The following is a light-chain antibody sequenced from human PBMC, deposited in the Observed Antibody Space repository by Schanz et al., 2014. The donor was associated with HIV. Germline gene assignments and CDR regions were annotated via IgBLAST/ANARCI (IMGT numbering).Light chain of an antibody. V-gene: IGLV2-14*01. CDR3: ISYTSDTVL. J-gene: IGLJ2*01. CDR1: SSDVGGYNY. Sequence: QSALTQPASLSGSPGQSITISCTGTSSDVGGYNYVSWHQQHPGKAPKLMIYEVSKRPSGVSNRFSGSKSDNTASLTISGLQPEDEADYYCISYTSDTVLFGGGTQLTVL. CDR2: EVS.